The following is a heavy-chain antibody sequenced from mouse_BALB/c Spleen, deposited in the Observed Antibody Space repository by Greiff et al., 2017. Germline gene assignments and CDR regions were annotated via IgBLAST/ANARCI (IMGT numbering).Heavy chain of an antibody. CDR1: GFTFSDYY. CDR2: ISDGGSYT. D-gene: IGHD2-4*01. Sequence: DVMLVESGGGLVKPGGSLKLSCAASGFTFSDYYMYWVRQTPEKRLEWVATISDGGSYTYYPDSVKGRFTISRDNAKNNLYLQMSSLKSEDTAMYYCAREKREGLRGSMDYWGQGTSVTVSS. J-gene: IGHJ4*01. V-gene: IGHV5-4*02. CDR3: AREKREGLRGSMDY.